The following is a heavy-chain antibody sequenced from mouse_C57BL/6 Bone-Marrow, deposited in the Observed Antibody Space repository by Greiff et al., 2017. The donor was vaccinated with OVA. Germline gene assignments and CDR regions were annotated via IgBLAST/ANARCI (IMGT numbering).Heavy chain of an antibody. J-gene: IGHJ4*01. Sequence: EVQLQQSGPGMVKPSQSLSLTCTVTGYSITSGYDWHWIRHFPGNKLEWMGYISYSGSTNYNPSLKSRISITHDTSKNHFFLKLNSVTTEDTATYYCARGNVLSAMDYWGQGTSVTVSS. V-gene: IGHV3-1*01. CDR1: GYSITSGYD. D-gene: IGHD2-1*01. CDR3: ARGNVLSAMDY. CDR2: ISYSGST.